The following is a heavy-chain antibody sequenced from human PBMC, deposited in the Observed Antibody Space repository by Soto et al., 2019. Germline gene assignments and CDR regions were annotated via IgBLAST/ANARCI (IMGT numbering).Heavy chain of an antibody. V-gene: IGHV4-61*01. Sequence: QVQLQESGPGLVKPSETLSLTCTVSGGSVSSGSYYWSWIRQPPGKGLEWIGYIYYSGSTNYNPSLKSRVTISVDTSKNQFSLKLSSVTAADTAVYYCARDSRFSPYYDFWSGYSPNYYFDYWGQGTLVTVSS. CDR3: ARDSRFSPYYDFWSGYSPNYYFDY. CDR2: IYYSGST. J-gene: IGHJ4*02. D-gene: IGHD3-3*01. CDR1: GGSVSSGSYY.